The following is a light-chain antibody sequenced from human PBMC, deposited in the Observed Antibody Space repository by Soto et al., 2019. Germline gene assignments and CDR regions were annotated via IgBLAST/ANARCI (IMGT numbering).Light chain of an antibody. CDR3: QVWEEIRDNPHVV. J-gene: IGLJ2*01. CDR2: DDR. Sequence: SYELVQPSSVSVAPGQTARLTCGGNNIGSKSVHWYQQRPGQAPVVVVYDDRARPAGISERFSGSNSENTATLTISRVEAGDEADYYCQVWEEIRDNPHVVFGGGTKLTVL. V-gene: IGLV3-21*02. CDR1: NIGSKS.